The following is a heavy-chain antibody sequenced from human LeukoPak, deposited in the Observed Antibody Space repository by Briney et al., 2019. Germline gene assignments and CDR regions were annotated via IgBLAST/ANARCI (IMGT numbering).Heavy chain of an antibody. V-gene: IGHV3-21*01. D-gene: IGHD2/OR15-2a*01. CDR2: ISSSSNYI. CDR3: ARGKTSQNIVTRKTYNWFDP. J-gene: IGHJ5*02. Sequence: GGSLRLSCAASEFTFNSYNMNWVRQAPGKGLEWVSSISSSSNYIYYADSVKGRFTISRDNAKNSLYLQMKSLRAEDTAVYYCARGKTSQNIVTRKTYNWFDPWGQGTLVTVSS. CDR1: EFTFNSYN.